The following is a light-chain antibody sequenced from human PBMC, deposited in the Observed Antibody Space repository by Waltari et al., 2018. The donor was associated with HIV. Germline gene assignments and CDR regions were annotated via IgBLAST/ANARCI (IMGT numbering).Light chain of an antibody. CDR2: CAS. J-gene: IGKJ3*01. V-gene: IGKV3-15*01. CDR1: QSVSSN. Sequence: EIVMTQSPATLSVSPGERATLSCRASQSVSSNFAWYQQKPGQAPRLLIYCASTRATGIPARFSGSGAGTEFTLTISSLQSEDFAVYYCQQYNNWPSFTFGPGTKVDIK. CDR3: QQYNNWPSFT.